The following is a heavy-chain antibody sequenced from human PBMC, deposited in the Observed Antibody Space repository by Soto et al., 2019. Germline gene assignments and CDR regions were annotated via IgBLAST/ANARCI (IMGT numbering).Heavy chain of an antibody. CDR3: ARVRLTGYYPGAFDY. CDR2: ISSSSSYI. J-gene: IGHJ4*02. CDR1: GFTFSSYS. Sequence: GGSLRLSCAASGFTFSSYSMNWVRQAPGKGLEWVSSISSSSSYIYYADSVKGRFTISRDNAKNSLYLQMNSLRAEDTAVYYCARVRLTGYYPGAFDYWGQGTLVTVSS. V-gene: IGHV3-21*01. D-gene: IGHD3-9*01.